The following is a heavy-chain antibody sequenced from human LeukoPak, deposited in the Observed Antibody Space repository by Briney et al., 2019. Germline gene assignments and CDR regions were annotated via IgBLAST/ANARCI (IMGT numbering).Heavy chain of an antibody. J-gene: IGHJ6*04. Sequence: GGSLRLSCAASGFTFDDYAMHWVRQAPGQGLEWVSGISWNSGTIDYADSVKGRFTISRDNAKNSLYLQMNILSAEDTSVCYCAKEAPPCKSRWDDRVCYVWGKGTTVTVST. CDR3: AKEAPPCKSRWDDRVCYV. CDR1: GFTFDDYA. V-gene: IGHV3-9*01. D-gene: IGHD1-1*01. CDR2: ISWNSGTI.